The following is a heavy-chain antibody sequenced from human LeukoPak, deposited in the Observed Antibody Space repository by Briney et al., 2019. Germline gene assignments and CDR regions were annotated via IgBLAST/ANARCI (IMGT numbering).Heavy chain of an antibody. CDR2: IYTSGST. V-gene: IGHV4-4*07. CDR1: GGSISSYY. D-gene: IGHD6-13*01. J-gene: IGHJ6*03. CDR3: ARVTGAATGIYYYYYYMDV. Sequence: AETLSLTCTGSGGSISSYYWSWIRQPAGKGLEWIGRIYTSGSTNYNPSLKSRVTMSVDTSQNQFSLKLSSVTAADTAVYYCARVTGAATGIYYYYYYMDVWGKGTTVTVSS.